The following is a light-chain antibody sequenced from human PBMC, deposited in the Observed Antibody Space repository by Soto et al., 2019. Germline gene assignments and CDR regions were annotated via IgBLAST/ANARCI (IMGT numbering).Light chain of an antibody. CDR1: SSDVGGYNY. CDR3: PSYTSSFTHR. V-gene: IGLV2-14*01. CDR2: EVS. Sequence: QSALTQPASVSGSPGQSITISCTGTSSDVGGYNYVSWYQQHPGKAPKLMIFEVSHRPSGVSNRFSGSKSGNTASLTISGLQTEDEADYYCPSYTSSFTHRFGTGTKVTVL. J-gene: IGLJ1*01.